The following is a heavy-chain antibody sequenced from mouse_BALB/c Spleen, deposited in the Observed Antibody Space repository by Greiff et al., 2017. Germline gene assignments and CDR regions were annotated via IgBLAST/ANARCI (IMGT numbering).Heavy chain of an antibody. V-gene: IGHV3-8*02. D-gene: IGHD2-2*01. CDR1: GDSITSGY. J-gene: IGHJ3*01. Sequence: EVQRVESGPSLVKPSQTLSLTCSVTGDSITSGYWNWIRKFPGNKLEYMVYISYSGSTYYNPSLKSRISITLDTSKNQYYLLLNSVTTAGTATYYCGRGGIYYGYDKAWFAYWGQGALVTVAA. CDR3: GRGGIYYGYDKAWFAY. CDR2: ISYSGST.